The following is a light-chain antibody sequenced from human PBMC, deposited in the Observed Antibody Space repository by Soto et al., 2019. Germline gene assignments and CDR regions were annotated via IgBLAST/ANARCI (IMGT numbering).Light chain of an antibody. Sequence: ESVLTQSPGTLSLSPGERATLSCRASQSVSRSFLAWYQLKPGQAPRLLIYGASSRATGIPDRFSGSGSGTDFTLTISRLEPEDLAVYYCQQYDSSPWTFGQGTKVEIK. J-gene: IGKJ1*01. V-gene: IGKV3-20*01. CDR2: GAS. CDR3: QQYDSSPWT. CDR1: QSVSRSF.